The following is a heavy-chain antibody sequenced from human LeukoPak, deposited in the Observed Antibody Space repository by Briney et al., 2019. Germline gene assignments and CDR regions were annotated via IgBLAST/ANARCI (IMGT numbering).Heavy chain of an antibody. CDR2: INPSGGST. D-gene: IGHD2-8*01. Sequence: ASVKVSCKASGYTFTSYYMHWVRQAPGQGLEWMGIINPSGGSTSYAQKFQGRVTMTTDTSTATAYMELRSLRSDDTAVYYCARVTAYCSTTSCHDYWGQGTLVTVSS. CDR3: ARVTAYCSTTSCHDY. J-gene: IGHJ4*02. V-gene: IGHV1-46*01. CDR1: GYTFTSYY.